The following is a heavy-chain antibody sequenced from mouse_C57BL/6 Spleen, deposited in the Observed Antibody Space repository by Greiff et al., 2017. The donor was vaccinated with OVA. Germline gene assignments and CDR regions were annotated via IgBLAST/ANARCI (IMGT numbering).Heavy chain of an antibody. J-gene: IGHJ1*03. V-gene: IGHV1-61*01. CDR3: ARRGITTVVYWYFDV. D-gene: IGHD1-1*01. Sequence: VQLQQPGAELVRPGSSVKLSCKASGYTFTSYWMDWVKQRPGQGLEWIGNIYPSDSETHYNQKFKDKATLTVDKSSSTAYMQLSSLTSEDSAVYYCARRGITTVVYWYFDVWGTGTTVTVSS. CDR2: IYPSDSET. CDR1: GYTFTSYW.